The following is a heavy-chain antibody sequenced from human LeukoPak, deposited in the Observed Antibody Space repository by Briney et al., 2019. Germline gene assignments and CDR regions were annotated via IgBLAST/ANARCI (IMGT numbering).Heavy chain of an antibody. J-gene: IGHJ6*02. CDR2: INPSGGST. CDR1: GYTFTSYY. Sequence: GASVKVSCKASGYTFTSYYMHWVRQAPGQGLEWMGIINPSGGSTSYAQKFQGRVTMTRDTSTSTVYMELSSLRSEDTAVYYCARGMRPGTERWLQLRFYYYGMDVWGRGTTVTISS. D-gene: IGHD5-24*01. V-gene: IGHV1-46*01. CDR3: ARGMRPGTERWLQLRFYYYGMDV.